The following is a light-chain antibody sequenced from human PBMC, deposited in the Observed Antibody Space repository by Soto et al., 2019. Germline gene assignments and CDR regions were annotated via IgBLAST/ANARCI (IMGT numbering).Light chain of an antibody. J-gene: IGLJ2*01. CDR3: CSYANGNTLL. CDR2: EVT. Sequence: QSALTQPASVSGSPGQSITISCTGTSSDVGSYDLVSWYQHHPGTAPNLILYEVTKRPSGVSNRFSGSKSGNTASLTISGLQTEDDSHYYCCSYANGNTLLFGGGTKLTVL. CDR1: SSDVGSYDL. V-gene: IGLV2-23*02.